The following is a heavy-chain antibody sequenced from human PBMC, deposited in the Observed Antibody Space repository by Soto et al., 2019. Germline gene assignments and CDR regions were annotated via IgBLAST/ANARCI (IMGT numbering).Heavy chain of an antibody. V-gene: IGHV4-59*01. CDR3: ARDYWAAYYYDSSGYFDI. CDR2: IYYSGST. D-gene: IGHD3-22*01. Sequence: PSETLSLTCTVSGGSISSYYWSWIRQPPGKGLEWIGYIYYSGSTNYNPSLKSRVTISVDTSKNQLSLKLSSVTAADTAVYYCARDYWAAYYYDSSGYFDIWGQGTMVTVSS. CDR1: GGSISSYY. J-gene: IGHJ3*02.